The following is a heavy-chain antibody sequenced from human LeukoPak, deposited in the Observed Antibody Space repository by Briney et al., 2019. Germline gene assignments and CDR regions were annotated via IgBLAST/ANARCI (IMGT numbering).Heavy chain of an antibody. V-gene: IGHV4-30-2*01. D-gene: IGHD2-2*01. Sequence: SQTLSLTCAVSGGSISSGGYSWSWIRQPPGKGLEWIGYIYHSGSTYYNPSLKSRDTISVDRSKNQFSLKLSSVTAADTAVYYCARAIPAAPSRVRFDPWGQGTLVTVSS. J-gene: IGHJ5*02. CDR2: IYHSGST. CDR1: GGSISSGGYS. CDR3: ARAIPAAPSRVRFDP.